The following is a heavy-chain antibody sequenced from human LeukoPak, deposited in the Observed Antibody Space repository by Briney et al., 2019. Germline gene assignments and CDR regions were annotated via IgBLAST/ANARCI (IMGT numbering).Heavy chain of an antibody. CDR1: GGSISSGDYY. J-gene: IGHJ6*02. D-gene: IGHD2-2*01. CDR3: ARDRDIVVVPAAEYYYYGMDV. CDR2: IYYSGST. V-gene: IGHV4-30-4*02. Sequence: SETLSLTCTVSGGSISSGDYYWSWIRQPPGKGLEWIGYIYYSGSTYYNPSLKSRVTISVDTSKNQFSLKLSSVTAADTAVYYCARDRDIVVVPAAEYYYYGMDVWGQGTTVTVSS.